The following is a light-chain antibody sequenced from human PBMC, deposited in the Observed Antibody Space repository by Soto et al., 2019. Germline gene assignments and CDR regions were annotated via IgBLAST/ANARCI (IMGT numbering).Light chain of an antibody. Sequence: EIVLTQSPGTLSFSPVERSTLSCMASQSVSSYLAWYQQKPGQAPRLLIYDASNRATGIPARFSGSGSGTDFTLTISSLEPEDFAVYYCQQRSNWPPITFGQGTRLEIK. CDR2: DAS. V-gene: IGKV3-11*01. CDR3: QQRSNWPPIT. CDR1: QSVSSY. J-gene: IGKJ5*01.